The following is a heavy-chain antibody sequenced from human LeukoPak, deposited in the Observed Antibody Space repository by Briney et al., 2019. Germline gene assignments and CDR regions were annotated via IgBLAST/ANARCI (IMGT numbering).Heavy chain of an antibody. CDR2: IKSKTDGGTA. J-gene: IGHJ4*02. CDR3: TTLYYYDASDY. CDR1: GFTVSSNY. Sequence: GGSLRLSCAASGFTVSSNYMSWVRQAPGKGLEWVGRIKSKTDGGTADYAAPVKDRFSISRDDSKTTLHLQMNSLKTEDTAVYYCTTLYYYDASDYWGQGTLVTVSS. V-gene: IGHV3-15*01. D-gene: IGHD3-22*01.